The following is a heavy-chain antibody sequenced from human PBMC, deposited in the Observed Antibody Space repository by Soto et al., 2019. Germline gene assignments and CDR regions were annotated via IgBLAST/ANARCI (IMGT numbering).Heavy chain of an antibody. J-gene: IGHJ4*02. Sequence: QVHLVQSGAEVRKPGASVKVSCKASGYTFSSYAMHWVRQAPGQRPEWMGWINAGYGNTKSSQKFQDRVTISRDTSASKAYMELTSLRSEDTAVYYCARDTGDGTFDFWGQGTLVTVSS. CDR1: GYTFSSYA. V-gene: IGHV1-3*01. CDR3: ARDTGDGTFDF. D-gene: IGHD7-27*01. CDR2: INAGYGNT.